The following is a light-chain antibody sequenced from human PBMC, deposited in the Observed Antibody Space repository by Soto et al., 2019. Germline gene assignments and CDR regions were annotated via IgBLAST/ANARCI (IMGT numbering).Light chain of an antibody. J-gene: IGKJ4*01. CDR3: QQRSSRLT. CDR2: DAS. CDR1: QPVSSY. Sequence: EIVLTQSPATLSLSPGERATLSCRASQPVSSYLAWYQHKPGQAPRLLIYDASNRAAGIPARFSGSGSGTDFTLTISSLEPEDFAVYYWQQRSSRLTFGGGTKVEIK. V-gene: IGKV3-11*01.